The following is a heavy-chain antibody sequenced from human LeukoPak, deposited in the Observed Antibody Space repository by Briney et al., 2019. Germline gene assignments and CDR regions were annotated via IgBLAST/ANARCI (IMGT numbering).Heavy chain of an antibody. D-gene: IGHD6-19*01. J-gene: IGHJ3*02. CDR1: GGSFSGYY. CDR2: INHSGST. CDR3: ARKPAGAGDSFDI. Sequence: SETLSLTCAVYGGSFSGYYWSWIRQPPGKGLEWIGEINHSGSTYYNPSLKSRVTISVDTSKNQFSLKLSSVTAADTAVYYCARKPAGAGDSFDIWGQGTMVTVSS. V-gene: IGHV4-34*01.